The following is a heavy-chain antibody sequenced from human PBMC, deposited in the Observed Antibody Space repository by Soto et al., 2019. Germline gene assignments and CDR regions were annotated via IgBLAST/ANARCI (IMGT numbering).Heavy chain of an antibody. CDR2: TSKDGINT. D-gene: IGHD1-1*01. Sequence: QVPLVESGGGVVQPGRSLRLSCAASAFTLSKFAMHWVRQAPGKGLEWVAVTSKDGINTYYADSVKGRFTISRDNSKSTIYLQMTSLRTEDTALYYCARGNMDVWGQGTTVTVSS. CDR1: AFTLSKFA. CDR3: ARGNMDV. V-gene: IGHV3-30-3*01. J-gene: IGHJ6*02.